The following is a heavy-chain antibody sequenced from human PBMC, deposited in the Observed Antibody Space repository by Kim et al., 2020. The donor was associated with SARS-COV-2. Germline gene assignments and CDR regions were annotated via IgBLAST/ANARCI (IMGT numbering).Heavy chain of an antibody. V-gene: IGHV1-3*01. CDR2: INAGNGNT. Sequence: ASVKVSCKASGYTFTSYAMHWVRQAPGQRLEWMGWINAGNGNTKYSQKFQGRVTITRDTSASTAYMELSSLRSEDTAVYYCARDPGYSYVGENWGQGTLVTVSS. J-gene: IGHJ4*02. D-gene: IGHD5-18*01. CDR1: GYTFTSYA. CDR3: ARDPGYSYVGEN.